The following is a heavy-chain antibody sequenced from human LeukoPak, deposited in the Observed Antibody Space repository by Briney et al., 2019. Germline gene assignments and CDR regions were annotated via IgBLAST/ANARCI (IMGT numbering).Heavy chain of an antibody. D-gene: IGHD3-3*01. V-gene: IGHV1-18*01. CDR2: ISAYNGST. Sequence: GASVKVSCKASGYTFTSYGISWVRQAPGQGLEWMGWISAYNGSTNYAQKLQGRVTMTTDTSTSTAYMELRSLRSDDTAVYYCARFVEKTYYDFWSGYNDYFDYWGQGTLVTVSS. CDR1: GYTFTSYG. J-gene: IGHJ4*02. CDR3: ARFVEKTYYDFWSGYNDYFDY.